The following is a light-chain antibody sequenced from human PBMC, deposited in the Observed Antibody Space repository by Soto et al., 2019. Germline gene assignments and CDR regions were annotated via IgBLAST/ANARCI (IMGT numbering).Light chain of an antibody. CDR2: QVT. J-gene: IGLJ1*01. Sequence: SVLTQPASVSGSPGQSITISCNGTSSDVGIYNYVSWYQQHPGKAPKLMIYQVTNRPSGVSNRFSGSKSGNTASLTISGLQAEDEADYYCSSYTGSTNYVFGTGTKV. V-gene: IGLV2-14*01. CDR3: SSYTGSTNYV. CDR1: SSDVGIYNY.